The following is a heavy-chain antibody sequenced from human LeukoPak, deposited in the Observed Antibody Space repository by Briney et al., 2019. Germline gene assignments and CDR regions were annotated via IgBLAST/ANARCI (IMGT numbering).Heavy chain of an antibody. CDR3: AREILITIFGVVTPDAFDI. J-gene: IGHJ3*02. CDR1: GFTFSSYA. Sequence: GRSLRLSCAASGFTFSSYAMHWVRQAPGKGLEWVAVISYDGSNKYYADSVKGRFTISRDNSKNTLYLQMNSLRAEDTAVYYCAREILITIFGVVTPDAFDIWGQGTMVTVSS. V-gene: IGHV3-30-3*01. CDR2: ISYDGSNK. D-gene: IGHD3-3*01.